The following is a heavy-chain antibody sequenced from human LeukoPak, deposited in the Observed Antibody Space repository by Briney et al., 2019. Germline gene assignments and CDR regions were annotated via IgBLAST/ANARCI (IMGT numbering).Heavy chain of an antibody. CDR3: ARAIKPLYYDFWSGYWAPDMDV. CDR1: GGTFSSYA. D-gene: IGHD3-3*01. J-gene: IGHJ6*03. Sequence: ASVKVSCKASGGTFSSYAISWVRQAPGQGLEWMGGIIPIFGTANYAQKFQGRVTITADESTSTAYMELSSLRSEDTAVYYCARAIKPLYYDFWSGYWAPDMDVWGKGTTVTVSS. V-gene: IGHV1-69*13. CDR2: IIPIFGTA.